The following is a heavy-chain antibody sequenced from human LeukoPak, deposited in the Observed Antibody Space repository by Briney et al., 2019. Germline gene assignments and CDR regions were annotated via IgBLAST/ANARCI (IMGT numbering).Heavy chain of an antibody. J-gene: IGHJ4*02. V-gene: IGHV3-48*03. Sequence: GGSLRLSCAAPGFTFSSYEMNWVGPAPGKGLEWVSYISSSGSTIYYADSVKGQFTISRDNAKNSLYLQMNSLRAEDTAVYYCAREDSTLDYWGQGTLVTVSS. CDR2: ISSSGSTI. D-gene: IGHD6-13*01. CDR3: AREDSTLDY. CDR1: GFTFSSYE.